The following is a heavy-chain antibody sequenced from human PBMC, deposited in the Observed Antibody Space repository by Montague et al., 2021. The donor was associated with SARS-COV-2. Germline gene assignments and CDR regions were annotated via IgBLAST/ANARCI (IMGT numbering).Heavy chain of an antibody. CDR1: GGSMSDHY. Sequence: SETLSLTCTVSGGSMSDHYWAWIWQPPGQGLEWLAYIYYSGGINSNASLKSRVTMSVDTSKNQFSLKLTSVTAADTAVYYCARAVSVRRAVNWFDPWGQGTLVTVSS. D-gene: IGHD3-10*01. J-gene: IGHJ5*02. V-gene: IGHV4-59*11. CDR2: IYYSGGI. CDR3: ARAVSVRRAVNWFDP.